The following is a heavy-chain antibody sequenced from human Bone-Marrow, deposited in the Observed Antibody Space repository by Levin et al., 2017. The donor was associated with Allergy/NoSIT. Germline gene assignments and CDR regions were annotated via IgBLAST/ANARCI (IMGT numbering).Heavy chain of an antibody. J-gene: IGHJ4*02. D-gene: IGHD5-18*01. CDR2: ISWNSGSL. CDR1: GFTFDDYA. V-gene: IGHV3-9*01. CDR3: AKEAGRAGYSYGGFDY. Sequence: SLKISCAASGFTFDDYAMHWVRQAPGKGLEWVSGISWNSGSLGYADSVKGRFTISRDNAKNSLYLQMNSLRAEDTALYYCAKEAGRAGYSYGGFDYWGQGTLVTVSS.